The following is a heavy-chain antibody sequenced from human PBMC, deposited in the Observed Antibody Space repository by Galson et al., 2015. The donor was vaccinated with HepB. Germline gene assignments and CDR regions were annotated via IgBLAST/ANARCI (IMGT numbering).Heavy chain of an antibody. CDR1: GFTFSSYA. D-gene: IGHD3-3*01. V-gene: IGHV3-23*01. Sequence: SLRLSCAVSGFTFSSYAMSWVRQAPGKGLEWVSTLNSGGNSYYAESVKGRFTISGDNSKNTLYLQMNGLRAEDTAVYYCAKGYHDFWSASDYWGQGTLVTVSS. J-gene: IGHJ4*02. CDR2: LNSGGNS. CDR3: AKGYHDFWSASDY.